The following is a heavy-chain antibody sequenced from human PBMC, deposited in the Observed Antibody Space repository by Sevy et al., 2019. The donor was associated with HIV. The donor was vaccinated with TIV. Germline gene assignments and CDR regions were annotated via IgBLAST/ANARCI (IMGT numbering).Heavy chain of an antibody. CDR2: ISYHGRDK. CDR1: GFSFAWYW. V-gene: IGHV3-30*18. J-gene: IGHJ6*01. CDR3: AKDFTGFNGMDV. D-gene: IGHD3-9*01. Sequence: GGSLRLSCAASGFSFAWYWMSWVRQTPEKGLEWVAVISYHGRDKFYADSVKGRSTISRDNSKNILYLQMISLRAEDTAVYYCAKDFTGFNGMDVWGQGTMVTVSS.